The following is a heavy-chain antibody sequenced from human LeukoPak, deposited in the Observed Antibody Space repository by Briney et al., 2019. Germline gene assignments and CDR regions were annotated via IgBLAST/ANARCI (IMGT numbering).Heavy chain of an antibody. D-gene: IGHD2-2*01. CDR1: GFTFSSYG. Sequence: GGSLRLSCAASGFTFSSYGMHWVRQAPGKGLEGVAVIWYDGSNKYYADSVKGRFTISRDNSKNTLYLQMNSLRAEDTAVYYCARDFGDIVVVPAPYYGMDVWGKGTTVTVSS. CDR3: ARDFGDIVVVPAPYYGMDV. V-gene: IGHV3-33*01. J-gene: IGHJ6*04. CDR2: IWYDGSNK.